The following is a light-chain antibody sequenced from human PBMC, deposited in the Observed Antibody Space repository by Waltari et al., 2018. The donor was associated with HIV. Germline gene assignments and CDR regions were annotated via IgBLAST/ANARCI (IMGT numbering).Light chain of an antibody. Sequence: QTVVTQEPSFSVSPGGTVTLTCGLSSGSVSTNNYPSWYQQTPGQPPPTLIFHASALSFGVPDRFPGFILGNQASLTNPGAQADDESDYYCLLYMGSGISVFGGGTKLTVL. CDR3: LLYMGSGISV. CDR2: HAS. J-gene: IGLJ3*02. CDR1: SGSVSTNNY. V-gene: IGLV8-61*01.